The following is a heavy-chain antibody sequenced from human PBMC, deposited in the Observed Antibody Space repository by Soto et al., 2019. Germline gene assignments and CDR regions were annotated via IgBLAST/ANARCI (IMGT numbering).Heavy chain of an antibody. CDR2: IKQDGSEK. J-gene: IGHJ5*02. Sequence: GGSLRLSCAASGFTFSSYWMSWVRQAPGKGLEWVANIKQDGSEKYYVDSVKGRFTISRDNAKNSLYLQMNSLRAEDTAVYYCARDCREGQLDNWFDPWGQGTLVTVSS. D-gene: IGHD6-13*01. V-gene: IGHV3-7*05. CDR1: GFTFSSYW. CDR3: ARDCREGQLDNWFDP.